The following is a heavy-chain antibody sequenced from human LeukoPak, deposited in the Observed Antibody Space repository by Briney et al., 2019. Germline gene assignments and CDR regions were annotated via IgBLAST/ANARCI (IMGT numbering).Heavy chain of an antibody. CDR1: GGSISSYY. V-gene: IGHV4-4*07. CDR2: IHTSGRT. Sequence: SETLSLTCTVSGGSISSYYWSWIRQAAGKGLEWIGRIHTSGRTDYNPSLRSRVTMSLDTSKNQFSLKLSSVTAADTAFYYCARDLIIPPYNWFDPWGQGTLVTVSS. CDR3: ARDLIIPPYNWFDP. D-gene: IGHD2-8*01. J-gene: IGHJ5*02.